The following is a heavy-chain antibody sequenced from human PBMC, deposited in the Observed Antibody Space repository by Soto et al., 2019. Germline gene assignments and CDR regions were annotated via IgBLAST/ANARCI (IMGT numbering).Heavy chain of an antibody. CDR1: GGSISSSSYY. CDR2: IYYSGST. CDR3: ARHYYESSGSDY. Sequence: QLQLQESGPGLVKPSETLSLTCTVSGGSISSSSYYWGWIRQPPGKGLEWIGSIYYSGSTYYNPSLKSRVTISVDTSKNQFSLKLSSVTAADTAVYYCARHYYESSGSDYWGQGTLVTVSS. V-gene: IGHV4-39*01. D-gene: IGHD3-22*01. J-gene: IGHJ4*02.